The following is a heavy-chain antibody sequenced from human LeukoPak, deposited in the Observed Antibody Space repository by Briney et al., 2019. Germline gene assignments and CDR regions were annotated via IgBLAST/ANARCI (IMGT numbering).Heavy chain of an antibody. CDR1: GYTFTGYY. CDR3: ARAQKYDYYYYYMDV. J-gene: IGHJ6*03. Sequence: ASVKVSCKTSGYTFTGYYIHWVRQAPGQGLEWMGWINPNSGGTNYAQKFQGRVTMTRDTSITTAYMELNRLTSDDTAVYYCARAQKYDYYYYYMDVWAKGTTVTISS. CDR2: INPNSGGT. V-gene: IGHV1-2*02.